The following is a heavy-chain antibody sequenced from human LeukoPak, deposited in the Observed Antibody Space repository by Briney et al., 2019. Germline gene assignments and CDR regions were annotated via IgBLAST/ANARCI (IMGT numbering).Heavy chain of an antibody. J-gene: IGHJ4*02. CDR3: ARDSEGPRPFDY. CDR1: GFTFSSYA. V-gene: IGHV3-30-3*01. CDR2: ISYDGSNK. Sequence: GGSLRLSCAASGFTFSSYAMHWVRQAPGKGLEWVAVISYDGSNKYYADSVKGRFTISRDNSKNTLYLQMNSLRAEDTAVYYCARDSEGPRPFDYWGQGTLVTVSS. D-gene: IGHD6-6*01.